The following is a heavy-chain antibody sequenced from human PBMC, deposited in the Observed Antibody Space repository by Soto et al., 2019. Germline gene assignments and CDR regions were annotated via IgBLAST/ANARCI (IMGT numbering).Heavy chain of an antibody. CDR2: IIPIFGTA. J-gene: IGHJ6*02. V-gene: IGHV1-69*01. CDR1: GGTFSSYA. CDR3: ARDLYGSGSYYAPYGMDV. D-gene: IGHD3-10*01. Sequence: QVQLVQSGAEVKKPGSSVKVSCKASGGTFSSYAISWVRQAPGQGLEWMGGIIPIFGTANYAQKCQGRVTITADESTSTAYMELSSLRSEDTAVYYCARDLYGSGSYYAPYGMDVWGQGTTVTVSS.